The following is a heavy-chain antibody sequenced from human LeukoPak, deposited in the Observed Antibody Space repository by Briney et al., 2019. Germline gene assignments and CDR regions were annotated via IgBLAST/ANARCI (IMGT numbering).Heavy chain of an antibody. CDR1: GGSFSGYY. D-gene: IGHD2-21*01. Sequence: SETLSLTCAVYGGSFSGYYWSWIRQPPGRGLEWIGEINHSGSTNYNPSLKCRVTISVDTSKNQFSLKLSSVTAADTAVYYCARGPDSYLLPPDYWGQGTLVTVSS. CDR2: INHSGST. J-gene: IGHJ4*02. CDR3: ARGPDSYLLPPDY. V-gene: IGHV4-34*01.